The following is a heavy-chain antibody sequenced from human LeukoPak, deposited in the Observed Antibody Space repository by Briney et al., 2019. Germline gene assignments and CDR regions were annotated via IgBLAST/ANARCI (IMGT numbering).Heavy chain of an antibody. Sequence: GESLKIFRRSPGYSFYRYWNDLVRQMSRKGLGLMVIIYHGDSDTRYSPSFQGQVTISADKSISTAYLQWSSLKASDTAMYYCARRYDTYYSGPFDYWGQGTLVTVSS. CDR2: IYHGDSDT. CDR1: GYSFYRYW. V-gene: IGHV5-51*01. D-gene: IGHD3-10*01. J-gene: IGHJ4*02. CDR3: ARRYDTYYSGPFDY.